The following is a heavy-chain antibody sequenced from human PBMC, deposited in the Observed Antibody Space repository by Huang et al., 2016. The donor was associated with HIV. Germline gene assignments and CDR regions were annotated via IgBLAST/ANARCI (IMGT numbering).Heavy chain of an antibody. CDR2: ISYDGRND. D-gene: IGHD2-15*01. V-gene: IGHV3-30*18. Sequence: QVQLVESGGGVVQPGRSLRLSCAASGFTFRNFGMHWVRQAPGKGVGWVAVISYDGRNDYYSEAVKGRFTISRDNPMDTLYLQMNSLRPDDTAVYYCAKESRWYSDLDNWGQGTLVTVSS. CDR1: GFTFRNFG. J-gene: IGHJ4*02. CDR3: AKESRWYSDLDN.